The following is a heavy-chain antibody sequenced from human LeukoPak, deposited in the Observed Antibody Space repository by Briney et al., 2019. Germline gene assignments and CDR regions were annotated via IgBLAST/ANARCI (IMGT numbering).Heavy chain of an antibody. CDR3: ARDQGSHFDH. V-gene: IGHV4-59*01. CDR2: IYCSGST. Sequence: SETLSLTCTVSGGSISSYYWSWIRQPPGKGLEWIGYIYCSGSTDYNPSLKSRVTISVDTSKNQFSLKLSSVTAADTAVYYCARDQGSHFDHWGQGTLVTVSS. J-gene: IGHJ4*02. CDR1: GGSISSYY.